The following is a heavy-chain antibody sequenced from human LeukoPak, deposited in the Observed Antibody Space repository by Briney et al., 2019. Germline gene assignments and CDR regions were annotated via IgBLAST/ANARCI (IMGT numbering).Heavy chain of an antibody. CDR1: GFTFSIYA. CDR3: ARGQTAIVAYWYFDL. Sequence: PGGSLRLSCAASGFTFSIYAMSWVRQAPGKGLEWVSAISDTSGTTYYADSVKGRFTISRDNSKNTLYLQMNSLRAEDTAVYYCARGQTAIVAYWYFDLWGRGTLVTVSS. J-gene: IGHJ2*01. CDR2: ISDTSGTT. D-gene: IGHD2-21*01. V-gene: IGHV3-23*01.